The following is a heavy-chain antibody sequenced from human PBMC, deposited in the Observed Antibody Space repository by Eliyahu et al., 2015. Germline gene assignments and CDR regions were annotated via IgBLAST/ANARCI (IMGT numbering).Heavy chain of an antibody. D-gene: IGHD3-16*02. Sequence: QVQLVQSGAEXTXXGASVXLSCXXXGYTFSDYYMXWVRQAPGQGLEWIGMINPTGGTTTYSRKFQGRVTMTRDTSTSTIYMDLSSLRSEDTAMYYCARDHDFVWGNYRHGGDYWGQGTLVTVSS. CDR3: ARDHDFVWGNYRHGGDY. CDR1: GYTFSDYY. V-gene: IGHV1-46*01. CDR2: INPTGGTT. J-gene: IGHJ4*02.